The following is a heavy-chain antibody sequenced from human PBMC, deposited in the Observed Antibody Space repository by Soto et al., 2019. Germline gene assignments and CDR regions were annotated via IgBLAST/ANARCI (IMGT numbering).Heavy chain of an antibody. J-gene: IGHJ4*02. V-gene: IGHV4-30-4*01. D-gene: IGHD1-7*01. CDR2: IYYSGST. Sequence: SETLSLTCTVSGGSISNGDYYWSWIRQPPGKGLEWIGYIYYSGSTYYNPSLKSRLNISVDTSKNQFSLKLNSVTAADTAVYYCASGGETETTSLSTHAIDYWGQGTLVTVYS. CDR1: GGSISNGDYY. CDR3: ASGGETETTSLSTHAIDY.